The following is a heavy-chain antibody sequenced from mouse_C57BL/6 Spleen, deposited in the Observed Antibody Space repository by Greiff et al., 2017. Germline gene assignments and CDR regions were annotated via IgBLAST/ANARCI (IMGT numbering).Heavy chain of an antibody. Sequence: VQLQQSGPELVKPGASVKISCKASGYTFTDYYMNWVKQSHGKSLEWIGDINPNNGGTSYNQKFKGKATLTVDKSSSTAYMERRSLTSEDSAVYYCARGGDYDYFDYWGQGTTLTVAS. CDR1: GYTFTDYY. D-gene: IGHD2-4*01. V-gene: IGHV1-26*01. J-gene: IGHJ2*01. CDR3: ARGGDYDYFDY. CDR2: INPNNGGT.